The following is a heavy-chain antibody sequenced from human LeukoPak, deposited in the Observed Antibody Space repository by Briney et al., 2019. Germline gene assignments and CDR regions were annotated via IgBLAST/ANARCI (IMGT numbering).Heavy chain of an antibody. CDR3: ARSPPYDRYYYYGMDV. V-gene: IGHV1-3*01. Sequence: ASVKVSCKASGYTFTSYAMHWVRQAPGQRLEWMGWINAGNGNTKYSQKFQGRVTITRDTSASTAYMELSSLRSEDTAVYYCARSPPYDRYYYYGMDVWGQGTTVTVSS. D-gene: IGHD3-3*01. CDR1: GYTFTSYA. J-gene: IGHJ6*02. CDR2: INAGNGNT.